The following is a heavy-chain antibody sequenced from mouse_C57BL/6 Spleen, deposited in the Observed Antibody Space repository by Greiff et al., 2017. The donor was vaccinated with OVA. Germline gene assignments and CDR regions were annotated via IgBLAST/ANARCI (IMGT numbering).Heavy chain of an antibody. CDR1: GYAFSSSW. CDR3: ARGTTAVATGYLDY. Sequence: VQLQESGPELVKPGASVKISCKASGYAFSSSWLNWVKQRPGKGLEWIGRIYPGDGDTNYNGKLTGKATLTADKSSSTAYMQHSSLTSENSAVYFCARGTTAVATGYLDYWGQGTTLTVSS. J-gene: IGHJ2*01. V-gene: IGHV1-82*01. CDR2: IYPGDGDT. D-gene: IGHD1-1*01.